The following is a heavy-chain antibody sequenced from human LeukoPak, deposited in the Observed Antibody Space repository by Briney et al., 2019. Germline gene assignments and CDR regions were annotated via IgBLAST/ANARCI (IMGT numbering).Heavy chain of an antibody. Sequence: GGSLRLSCAASGFTFSSYAMSWVRQAPGKGLEWVSVMSGSGGSTYYADSVKGRFTISRDNSKNTLYLQMNSLRAEDTAVYYCAKTRGYSYGTLDYWGQGTLVTVSS. D-gene: IGHD5-18*01. J-gene: IGHJ4*02. CDR3: AKTRGYSYGTLDY. V-gene: IGHV3-23*01. CDR1: GFTFSSYA. CDR2: MSGSGGST.